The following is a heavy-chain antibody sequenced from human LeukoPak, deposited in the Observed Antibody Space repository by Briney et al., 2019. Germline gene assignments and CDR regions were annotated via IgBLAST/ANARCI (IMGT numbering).Heavy chain of an antibody. CDR2: IIPIFGTA. V-gene: IGHV1-69*13. CDR1: GNSISNYA. CDR3: ARGSGETGGYYYVY. Sequence: GASVKVSCKASGNSISNYAVSWVRQAPGQGLEWMGGIIPIFGTANYAQKFQGRVTITADESTRTAYMELRTLRSEDTAIYYCARGSGETGGYYYVYWGRGTPVTVSS. J-gene: IGHJ4*02. D-gene: IGHD3-22*01.